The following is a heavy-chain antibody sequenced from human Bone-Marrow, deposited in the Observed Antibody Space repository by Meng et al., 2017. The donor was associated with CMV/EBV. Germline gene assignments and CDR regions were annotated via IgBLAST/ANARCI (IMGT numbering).Heavy chain of an antibody. CDR1: GFTFSNYY. V-gene: IGHV3-7*01. D-gene: IGHD2-2*01. Sequence: ETLSLTCVASGFTFSNYYMSWVRQAPGKGLEWVANIKQRGSEAFYVDSVKGRFTISRDDAKNSLYLQMNSLTAEDTALYYCAREGVVVVPATMDDAFDVWGQGTMVTVSS. CDR3: AREGVVVVPATMDDAFDV. CDR2: IKQRGSEA. J-gene: IGHJ3*01.